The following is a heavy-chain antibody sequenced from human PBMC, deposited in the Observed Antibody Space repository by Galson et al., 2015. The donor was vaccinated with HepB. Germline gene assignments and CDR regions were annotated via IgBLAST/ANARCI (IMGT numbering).Heavy chain of an antibody. J-gene: IGHJ4*02. CDR2: ISSSSSTI. CDR3: AREVGYCSSTSCQPYRMDY. D-gene: IGHD2-2*01. CDR1: GFTFSSYS. Sequence: SLRLSCAASGFTFSSYSMNWVRQAPGKGLGWVSYISSSSSTIYYADSVKGRFTISRDNAKNSLYLQMNSLRAEDTAVYYCAREVGYCSSTSCQPYRMDYWGQGTLVTVSS. V-gene: IGHV3-48*04.